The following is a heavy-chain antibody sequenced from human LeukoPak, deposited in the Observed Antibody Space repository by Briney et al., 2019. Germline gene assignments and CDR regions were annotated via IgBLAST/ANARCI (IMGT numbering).Heavy chain of an antibody. CDR1: GYTFTSYG. V-gene: IGHV1-18*01. Sequence: ASVKVSCKASGYTFTSYGISWVRQAPGQGLEWMGWISAYNGNTNYAQKLQGRVTMTTDTSTSTAYMELRSLRSDDTAVYYCAAPRCSYSSGAWLGYWGQGTLVTVSS. D-gene: IGHD6-19*01. CDR3: AAPRCSYSSGAWLGY. J-gene: IGHJ4*02. CDR2: ISAYNGNT.